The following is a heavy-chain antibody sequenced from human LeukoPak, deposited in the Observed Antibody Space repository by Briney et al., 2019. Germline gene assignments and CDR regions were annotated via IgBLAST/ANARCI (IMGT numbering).Heavy chain of an antibody. CDR3: AKSDYYYYYMDV. Sequence: GGSLRLSCAASGFTFSSYGMSWVRQAPGKGLEWVSAISGSGGSTYYADSVKGRFTISRDNSKNTLYLQMNSLRAEDTAVYHCAKSDYYYYYMDVSGKGTTVTISS. CDR1: GFTFSSYG. J-gene: IGHJ6*03. CDR2: ISGSGGST. V-gene: IGHV3-23*01.